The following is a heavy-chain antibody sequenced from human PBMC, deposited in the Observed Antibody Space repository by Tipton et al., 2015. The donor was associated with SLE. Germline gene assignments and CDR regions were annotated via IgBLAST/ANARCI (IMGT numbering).Heavy chain of an antibody. J-gene: IGHJ5*02. CDR2: IYTSGST. Sequence: TLSLTCTVSGGSISSGSYYWSWIRQPAGKGLEWIGHIYTSGSTNYNPSLKSRVTISVDTSKNQFSLKLSSVTAADPAVYYCAREHGDIYDFGWFDPWGPGTLVTVSS. V-gene: IGHV4-61*09. CDR1: GGSISSGSYY. CDR3: AREHGDIYDFGWFDP. D-gene: IGHD3-3*01.